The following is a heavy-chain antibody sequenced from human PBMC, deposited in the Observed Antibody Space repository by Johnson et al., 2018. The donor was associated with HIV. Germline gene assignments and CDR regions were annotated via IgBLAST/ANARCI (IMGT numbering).Heavy chain of an antibody. D-gene: IGHD1-26*01. CDR2: IYSGGST. CDR3: AKTQWELLGVGAFDI. J-gene: IGHJ3*02. Sequence: VQLVESGGGLIQPGGSLRLSCAASGFTVSSNYMSWVRQAPGKGLEWVSVIYSGGSTYYADSVKGRFTISRDNSNNTLYLQMNSLRAEDTAVYYCAKTQWELLGVGAFDIWGQGTMVTVSS. V-gene: IGHV3-53*01. CDR1: GFTVSSNY.